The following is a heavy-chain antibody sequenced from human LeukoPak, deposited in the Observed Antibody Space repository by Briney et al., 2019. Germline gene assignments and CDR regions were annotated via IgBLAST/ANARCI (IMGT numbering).Heavy chain of an antibody. CDR2: IYYSGST. J-gene: IGHJ6*03. CDR3: ARVPQDYDYFYYMDV. CDR1: GGSISSYY. V-gene: IGHV4-59*01. Sequence: SETLSLTCTVSGGSISSYYWSWIRQPPGKGLEWIGYIYYSGSTNYNPSLKSRVTISVDTSKNQFSLKLSSVTAADTAVYYCARVPQDYDYFYYMDVWGKGTTVTISS.